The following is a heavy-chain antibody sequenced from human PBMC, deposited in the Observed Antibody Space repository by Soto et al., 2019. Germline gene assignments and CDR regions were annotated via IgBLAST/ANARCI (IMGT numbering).Heavy chain of an antibody. V-gene: IGHV3-73*01. J-gene: IGHJ2*01. CDR2: IRSKANSYAT. Sequence: GKGLEWVGRIRSKANSYATAYAASVKGRFTISRDDSKNTAYLKMNSRKTEDTAVYYCTRRSWVVRFFFQAEDGIRGAHTVSAFLLNRSSDL. D-gene: IGHD3-10*01. CDR3: TRRSWVVRFFFQAEDGIRGAHTVSAFLLNRSSDL.